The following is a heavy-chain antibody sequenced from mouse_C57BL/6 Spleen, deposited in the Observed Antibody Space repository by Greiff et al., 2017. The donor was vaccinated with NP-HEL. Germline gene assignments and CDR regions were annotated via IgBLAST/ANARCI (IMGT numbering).Heavy chain of an antibody. CDR2: ISYDGSN. CDR3: AREGFYYYGSSN. J-gene: IGHJ3*01. D-gene: IGHD1-1*01. Sequence: EVQLQQSGPGLVKPSQSLSLTCSVTGYSITSGYYWNWIRQFPGNKLEWMGYISYDGSNNYNPSLKNRISITRDTSKNQFFLKLNSVTTEDTATYYCAREGFYYYGSSNWGQGTLVTVSA. V-gene: IGHV3-6*01. CDR1: GYSITSGYY.